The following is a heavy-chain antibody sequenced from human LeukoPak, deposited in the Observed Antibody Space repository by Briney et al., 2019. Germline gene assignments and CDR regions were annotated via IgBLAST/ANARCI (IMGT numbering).Heavy chain of an antibody. J-gene: IGHJ3*02. Sequence: PSETLSLTCTVSGGSISSYYWSWIRQPPGKGLEWIGHIYYSGSTNYNPSLKSRVTISVDTSKNQFSLKLSSVTAADTAVYYCATQSPYYYDSSGYLPDAFDIWGQGTMVTVSS. CDR1: GGSISSYY. CDR3: ATQSPYYYDSSGYLPDAFDI. V-gene: IGHV4-59*01. D-gene: IGHD3-22*01. CDR2: IYYSGST.